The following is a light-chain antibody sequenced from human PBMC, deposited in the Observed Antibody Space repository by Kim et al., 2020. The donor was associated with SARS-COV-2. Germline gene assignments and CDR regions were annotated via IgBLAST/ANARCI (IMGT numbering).Light chain of an antibody. CDR2: GNN. Sequence: TIYCTGSSGRMAGMGVQAYQQRPGSAPTTVISGNNQRPSGLPDLFSGSFVSKSSSASLTITKLATKDEADYNCESSDGTALWVFGGGTQLTVL. CDR3: ESSDGTALWV. V-gene: IGLV6-57*02. CDR1: SGRMAGMG. J-gene: IGLJ3*02.